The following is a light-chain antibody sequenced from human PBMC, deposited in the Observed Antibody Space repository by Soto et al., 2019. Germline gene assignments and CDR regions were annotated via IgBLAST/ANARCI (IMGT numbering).Light chain of an antibody. Sequence: DIVLTQSPLSLPVTPGEPASISCRASQSLLFSNGYNYLDWYLQKPGQSQQLLIYLGSSRASGVPDRFSGSGSGTDFTLKISRVEAEDVGVYYCKQAVQNPLTFGGGTKVDIK. CDR3: KQAVQNPLT. CDR2: LGS. CDR1: QSLLFSNGYNY. V-gene: IGKV2-28*01. J-gene: IGKJ4*01.